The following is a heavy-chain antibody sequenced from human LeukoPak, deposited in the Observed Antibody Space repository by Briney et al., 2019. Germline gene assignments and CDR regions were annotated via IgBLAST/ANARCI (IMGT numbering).Heavy chain of an antibody. Sequence: GASVKVSCKASGYTFTSYYMHWVRQAPGQGLEWMGIINPSGGSTSYAQKFQGRVTMTTDTSTSTAYMELRSLRSDDTAVYYCARAPMVRASFDYWGQGTLVTVSS. CDR2: INPSGGST. CDR3: ARAPMVRASFDY. J-gene: IGHJ4*02. CDR1: GYTFTSYY. V-gene: IGHV1-46*01. D-gene: IGHD3-10*01.